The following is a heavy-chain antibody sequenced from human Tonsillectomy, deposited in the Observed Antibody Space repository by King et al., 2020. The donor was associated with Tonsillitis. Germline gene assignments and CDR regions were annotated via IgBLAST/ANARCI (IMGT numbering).Heavy chain of an antibody. CDR2: ISGSGSST. Sequence: VQLVESGGGFAQSGGSLRLSCAASGFTFSSSDMSWVRQAPGKGLEWVSLISGSGSSTYYTDSVKGRFTISRDNSKNTVYLRMSSLRAEDSAAYYCAKGDAYDIWGQGTTVTVSS. V-gene: IGHV3-23*04. J-gene: IGHJ3*02. CDR3: AKGDAYDI. CDR1: GFTFSSSD.